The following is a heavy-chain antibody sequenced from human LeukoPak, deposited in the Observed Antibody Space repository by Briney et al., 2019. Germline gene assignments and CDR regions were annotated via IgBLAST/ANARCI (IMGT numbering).Heavy chain of an antibody. CDR3: FGSGRPRALNWFDP. J-gene: IGHJ5*02. D-gene: IGHD3-10*01. CDR1: GFTFSSYA. Sequence: GGSLRLSCAASGFTFSSYAMSWVRQAPGKGLEWVSAISGSGGSTYYADSVKGRFTISRDNSKNTLYLQMNSLRAEDTAVYYCFGSGRPRALNWFDPWGQGTLVTVSS. CDR2: ISGSGGST. V-gene: IGHV3-23*01.